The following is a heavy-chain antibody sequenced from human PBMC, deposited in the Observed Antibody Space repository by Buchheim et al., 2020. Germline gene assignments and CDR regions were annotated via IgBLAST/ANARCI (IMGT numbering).Heavy chain of an antibody. J-gene: IGHJ5*02. V-gene: IGHV1-8*01. CDR1: GYTFTSYD. Sequence: QVQLVQSGAEVKKPGASVKVSCKASGYTFTSYDINWVRQASGQGPEWMGWMNPSSGHTGYAQKFQGRVTMTRNTTINTAYMELSSLRSEDTAMYYCAKNGDYCSTTSCYIFDPWGQGTL. CDR2: MNPSSGHT. CDR3: AKNGDYCSTTSCYIFDP. D-gene: IGHD2-2*01.